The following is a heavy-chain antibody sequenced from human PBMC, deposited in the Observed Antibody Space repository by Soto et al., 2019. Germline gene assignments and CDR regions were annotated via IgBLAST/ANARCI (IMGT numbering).Heavy chain of an antibody. V-gene: IGHV3-23*01. J-gene: IGHJ4*02. D-gene: IGHD3-9*01. CDR1: GFMFSSYG. CDR2: IHPSGGST. CDR3: AKDPSTGPPDC. Sequence: EVQLLESGGDLVQPGGSLRLSCAAAGFMFSSYGMSWVRQAPGKGLQWVATIHPSGGSTHYAESVRSRFTISRDNSRDTLYLQMNSLRAEDTAVYYCAKDPSTGPPDCWGQGALVTVSS.